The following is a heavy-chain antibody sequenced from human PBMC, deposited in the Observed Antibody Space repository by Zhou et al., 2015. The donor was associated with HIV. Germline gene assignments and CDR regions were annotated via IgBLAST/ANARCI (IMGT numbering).Heavy chain of an antibody. J-gene: IGHJ4*02. CDR3: ELRLGELSSQSSYIDY. CDR2: IVVGSGNT. V-gene: IGHV1-58*01. Sequence: QMQLVQSGPEVKKPGTSVKVSCKASGFTFTSSAVQWVRQARGQRLEWIGWIVVGSGNTNYAQKFQERVTITRDMSTSTAYMELSSLRSEDTAVYYCELRLGELSSQSSYIDYWGQGTLVTVSS. CDR1: GFTFTSSA. D-gene: IGHD3-16*02.